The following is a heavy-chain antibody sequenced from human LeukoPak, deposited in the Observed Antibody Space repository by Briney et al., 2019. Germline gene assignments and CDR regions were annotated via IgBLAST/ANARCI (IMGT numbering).Heavy chain of an antibody. Sequence: GGSLRLSCAASGFTFSSYSMNWVRQAPGKGLEWVSSISSSSSYIYYADSVKGRFTISRDNAKNSLYLQMNSLRAEDTAVYYCARGAFGYDTDTGFDYWGQGNLVTVSS. V-gene: IGHV3-21*01. CDR2: ISSSSSYI. D-gene: IGHD3-9*01. J-gene: IGHJ4*02. CDR3: ARGAFGYDTDTGFDY. CDR1: GFTFSSYS.